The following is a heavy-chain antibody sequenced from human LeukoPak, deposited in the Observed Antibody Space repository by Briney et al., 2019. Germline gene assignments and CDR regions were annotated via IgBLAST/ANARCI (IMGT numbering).Heavy chain of an antibody. J-gene: IGHJ5*02. D-gene: IGHD3-9*01. Sequence: PGGSLRLSCAASGFTFSSYSMNWVRQAPGKGLEWVSSISSSSSYIYYADSVKGRFTISRDNAKNSLYLQMNSLRAEDTAVYYCARRPWTRGYDILTGYEARGAFDPWGQGTLVTVSS. CDR3: ARRPWTRGYDILTGYEARGAFDP. V-gene: IGHV3-21*01. CDR2: ISSSSSYI. CDR1: GFTFSSYS.